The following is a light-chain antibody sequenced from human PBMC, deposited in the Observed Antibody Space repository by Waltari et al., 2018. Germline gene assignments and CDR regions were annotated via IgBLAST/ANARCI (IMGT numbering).Light chain of an antibody. Sequence: ETVMMQSPATLSVSPGERVTLSCRASQGVHDNLAWYQQKPGQAPRLLIYGTSTRATSIPARFRVTESGSDFTLTITSLQSEDSALYYWQQYNRWPPLAFGGGTKVEIK. CDR1: QGVHDN. CDR2: GTS. V-gene: IGKV3-15*01. J-gene: IGKJ4*01. CDR3: QQYNRWPPLA.